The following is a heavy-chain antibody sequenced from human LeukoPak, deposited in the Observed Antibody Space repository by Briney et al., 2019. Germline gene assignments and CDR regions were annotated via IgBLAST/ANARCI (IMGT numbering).Heavy chain of an antibody. D-gene: IGHD3-16*01. CDR1: GFTFSSYA. J-gene: IGHJ6*02. V-gene: IGHV3-30*04. CDR2: ISYDGSNK. Sequence: GGSLRLSCAASGFTFSSYAMHWVRQAPGKGLEWVAVISYDGSNKYHADSVKGRFPISRDNSKNTLYLQMNSLRAEDTAVYYCARDWVNSLWYYGMDVWGQGTTVTVSS. CDR3: ARDWVNSLWYYGMDV.